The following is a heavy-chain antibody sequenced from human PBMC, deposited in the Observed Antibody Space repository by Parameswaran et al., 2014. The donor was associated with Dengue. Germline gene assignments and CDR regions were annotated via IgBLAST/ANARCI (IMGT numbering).Heavy chain of an antibody. Sequence: VRQAPGKGLGVDWGKSIIVEAPTTTRPSKSRVTISVDTSKNQFSLKLSSVTAADTAVYYCARGGPLWFGEFSFDYWGQGTLVTVSS. CDR2: SIIVEAP. V-gene: IGHV4-34*01. J-gene: IGHJ4*02. D-gene: IGHD3-10*01. CDR3: ARGGPLWFGEFSFDY.